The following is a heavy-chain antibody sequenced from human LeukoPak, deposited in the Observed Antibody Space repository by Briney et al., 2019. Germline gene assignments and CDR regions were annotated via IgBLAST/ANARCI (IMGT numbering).Heavy chain of an antibody. Sequence: ASMKVSCKASGYTFTGYFMHWVRQAPGQGLEWMGWINPNSGGTNYAQKFQGRVTMTRDTSISTAYMELSRLRSDDTAVYYCARAFYYGSGSHSIDYWGQGTLVTVSS. CDR3: ARAFYYGSGSHSIDY. J-gene: IGHJ4*02. CDR1: GYTFTGYF. V-gene: IGHV1-2*02. D-gene: IGHD3-10*01. CDR2: INPNSGGT.